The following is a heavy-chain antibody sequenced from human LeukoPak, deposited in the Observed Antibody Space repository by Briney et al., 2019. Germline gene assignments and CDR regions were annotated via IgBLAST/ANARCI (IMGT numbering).Heavy chain of an antibody. J-gene: IGHJ4*02. CDR3: ARDGGDYVFDY. Sequence: GGSLRLSCAASGFTFSSYEMNWVRQAPGKGLEWVSYISSSGSTIYYADSVKGRFTISRDNAENSLYLQMNSLRAEDTAVYYCARDGGDYVFDYWGQGTLVTVSS. D-gene: IGHD4-17*01. CDR2: ISSSGSTI. V-gene: IGHV3-48*03. CDR1: GFTFSSYE.